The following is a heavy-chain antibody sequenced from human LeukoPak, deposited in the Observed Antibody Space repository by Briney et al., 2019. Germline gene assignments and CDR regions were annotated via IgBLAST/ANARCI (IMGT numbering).Heavy chain of an antibody. CDR1: GYNFAHN. D-gene: IGHD3-10*01. J-gene: IGHJ4*02. CDR2: INPKNGGT. V-gene: IGHV1-2*02. Sequence: ASVKVSCKASGYNFAHNIHWVRQAPGQGHEFMGWINPKNGGTKYAQNFQGRVTMTRDTSISTVYMELSSLGSDDTAVYYCVVPIQAAASPAFDSWGQGTLVTVSS. CDR3: VVPIQAAASPAFDS.